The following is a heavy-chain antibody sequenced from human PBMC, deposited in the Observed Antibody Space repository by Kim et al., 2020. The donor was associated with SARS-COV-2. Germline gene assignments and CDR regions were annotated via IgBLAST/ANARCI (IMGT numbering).Heavy chain of an antibody. CDR2: IYYSGST. D-gene: IGHD4-4*01. V-gene: IGHV4-31*03. CDR3: ARAPGYSNYMWEGYYYYYYMDV. J-gene: IGHJ6*03. Sequence: SETLSLTCTVSGGSISSGGYYWSWIRQHPGKGLEWIGYIYYSGSTYYNPSLKSRVTISVDTSKNQFSLKLSSVTAADTAVYYCARAPGYSNYMWEGYYYYYYMDVWGKGTTVTVSS. CDR1: GGSISSGGYY.